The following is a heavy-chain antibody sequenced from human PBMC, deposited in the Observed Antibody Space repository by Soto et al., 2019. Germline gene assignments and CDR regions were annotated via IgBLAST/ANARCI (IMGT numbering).Heavy chain of an antibody. Sequence: QVQLVESGGGVVQPGRSLRLSCAASGFTFSSYAMQWVRQAPGKGLEWVAVISYDGSNKYYADSVKGRFTISRDNSKNTLYLPMNSLRAEDTAVYYCARPDYGSGSYPDYWGQGTLVTVSS. CDR1: GFTFSSYA. CDR3: ARPDYGSGSYPDY. D-gene: IGHD3-10*01. CDR2: ISYDGSNK. J-gene: IGHJ4*02. V-gene: IGHV3-30-3*01.